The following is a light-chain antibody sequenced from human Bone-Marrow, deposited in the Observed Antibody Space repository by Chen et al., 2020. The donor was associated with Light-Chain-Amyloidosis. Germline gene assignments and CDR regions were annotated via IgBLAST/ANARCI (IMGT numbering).Light chain of an antibody. J-gene: IGKJ5*01. CDR3: LQHDNVPLT. CDR2: QAT. Sequence: ETTLTQSPAFMSATSGDKVNISCKASQDIDEDLNWYQQKPGKPTIFIVQQATTLVPGVPPRFSGSGYGTDFTLTIHNVESEDAAFYFCLQHDNVPLTFGQGTRLEIK. V-gene: IGKV5-2*01. CDR1: QDIDED.